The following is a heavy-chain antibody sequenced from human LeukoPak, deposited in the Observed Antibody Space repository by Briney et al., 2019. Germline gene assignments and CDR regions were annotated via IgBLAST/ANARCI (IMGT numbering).Heavy chain of an antibody. D-gene: IGHD5-24*01. V-gene: IGHV4-39*01. CDR1: GGSISSNIHY. CDR2: IYYSGRT. Sequence: SETLSLTCTVSGGSISSNIHYWGWIRQPPGKGLEWIGSIYYSGRTYHNPSLKSRVTISVDTSKNQFSLKLRSVTAADTAVYYCARHRSAVEMATTLFGYWGQGTLVTVSS. J-gene: IGHJ4*02. CDR3: ARHRSAVEMATTLFGY.